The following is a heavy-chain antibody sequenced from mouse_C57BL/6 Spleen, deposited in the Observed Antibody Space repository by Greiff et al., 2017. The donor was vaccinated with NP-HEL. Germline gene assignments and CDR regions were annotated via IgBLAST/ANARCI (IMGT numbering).Heavy chain of an antibody. Sequence: QVQLQQSGAELVRPGASVTLSCKASGYTFTDYEMHWVKQTPVHGLEWIGAIDPETGGTAYNQKFKGKAILTADKSSSTAYMELRSLTSEDSAVYYCTRDYSGDYFDYWGQGTTLTVSS. V-gene: IGHV1-15*01. CDR1: GYTFTDYE. J-gene: IGHJ2*01. CDR3: TRDYSGDYFDY. CDR2: IDPETGGT. D-gene: IGHD1-1*01.